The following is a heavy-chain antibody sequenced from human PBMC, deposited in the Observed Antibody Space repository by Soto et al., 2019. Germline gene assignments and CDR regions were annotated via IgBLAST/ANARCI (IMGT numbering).Heavy chain of an antibody. CDR2: IYYRGNA. D-gene: IGHD3-3*01. V-gene: IGHV4-39*01. CDR3: ACLEGLATIPYYFYF. Sequence: SETLSLTCSVSDDSINSDKYYWGWIRQPPGKGLEWIGSIYYRGNAYYNPSLQTRVTISLDKPKSQFSLKLNSVTAADSAVYFCACLEGLATIPYYFYFWGPGSLVTVSS. CDR1: DDSINSDKYY. J-gene: IGHJ4*02.